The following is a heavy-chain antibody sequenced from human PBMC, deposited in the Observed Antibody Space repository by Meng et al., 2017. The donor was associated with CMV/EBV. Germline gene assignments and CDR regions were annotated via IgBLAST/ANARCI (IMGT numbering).Heavy chain of an antibody. J-gene: IGHJ4*02. CDR3: ARWARSSSRFDY. V-gene: IGHV4-61*01. CDR1: GGSVSSGSYY. Sequence: SETLSLTCTVSGGSVSSGSYYWSWIRQPPGKGLEWIGYIYYSGSTNYNPPLKSRVTISVDTSKNQFSLKLSSVTAADTAVCYCARWARSSSRFDYWGQGTLVTVSS. D-gene: IGHD6-13*01. CDR2: IYYSGST.